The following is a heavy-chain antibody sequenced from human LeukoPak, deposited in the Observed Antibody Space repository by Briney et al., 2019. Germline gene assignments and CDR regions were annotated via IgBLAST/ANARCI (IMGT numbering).Heavy chain of an antibody. CDR2: ISYDGSSK. CDR3: GRDFRSGSPYYGMDV. V-gene: IGHV3-30*04. D-gene: IGHD3-10*01. CDR1: GFTFSSYA. J-gene: IGHJ6*02. Sequence: GGSLRLSCAASGFTFSSYAMHWVRQAPGKGLEWVAVISYDGSSKYYADSVKGRFTISRDNSKSTLYLQMNSLRAEDTAVYYCGRDFRSGSPYYGMDVWGQGTTVTVSS.